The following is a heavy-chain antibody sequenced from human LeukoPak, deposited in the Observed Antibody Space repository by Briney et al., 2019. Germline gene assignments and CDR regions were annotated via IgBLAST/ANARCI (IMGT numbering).Heavy chain of an antibody. J-gene: IGHJ4*02. D-gene: IGHD3-10*01. V-gene: IGHV3-66*01. Sequence: GRSLRLSCAASGFTVSSNYMSWVRQAPGKGLEWVSVIYSGGSTYYADSVKGRFTISRDNSKNTLYLQMNSLRAEDTAVYYCARVTRGYYFDYWGQGTLVTVSS. CDR3: ARVTRGYYFDY. CDR1: GFTVSSNY. CDR2: IYSGGST.